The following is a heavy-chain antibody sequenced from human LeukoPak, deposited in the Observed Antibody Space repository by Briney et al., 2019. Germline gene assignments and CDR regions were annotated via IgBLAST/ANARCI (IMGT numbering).Heavy chain of an antibody. V-gene: IGHV3-30*01. D-gene: IGHD3-16*02. CDR2: ISYDGSNK. CDR1: GFTFSSYA. CDR3: ARESPMITFGGVIGPFDY. J-gene: IGHJ4*02. Sequence: GGSLRLSCAASGFTFSSYAMQWVRQGPGKGQGWGAVISYDGSNKYYADSVKGRFTISRDNSTNTLYLQMNSLRAEDTAVYYCARESPMITFGGVIGPFDYWGQGTLVTVSS.